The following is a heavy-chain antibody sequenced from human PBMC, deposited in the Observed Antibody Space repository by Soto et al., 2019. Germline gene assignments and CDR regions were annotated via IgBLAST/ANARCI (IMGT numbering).Heavy chain of an antibody. J-gene: IGHJ4*02. CDR3: ARDRGYYDFWSGYFDY. CDR1: GFTFSSYA. V-gene: IGHV3-30-3*01. D-gene: IGHD3-3*01. Sequence: QVQLVESGGGVVQPGRSLRLSCAASGFTFSSYAMHWVRQAPGKGLEWVAVISYDGSNKYYADSVKGRFTISRDNSKNTVYLQMNNLRAEDTAVYYCARDRGYYDFWSGYFDYWGQGTLVTVSS. CDR2: ISYDGSNK.